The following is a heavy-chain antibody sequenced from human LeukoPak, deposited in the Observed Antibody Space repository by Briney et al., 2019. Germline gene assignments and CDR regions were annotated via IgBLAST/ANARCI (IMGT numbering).Heavy chain of an antibody. D-gene: IGHD3-3*01. V-gene: IGHV3-23*01. CDR1: GFTFTSYA. J-gene: IGHJ4*02. CDR3: AKGGDSGVLNALDY. Sequence: QPGGSLRLSCAASGFTFTSYAMTWVRQAPGKGLEWVSGLNNGGRAYHADSVKGRFTISGDNSKNTLYLQMNNLKVDDTAIYYCAKGGDSGVLNALDYWGQGTLVTVSS. CDR2: LNNGGRA.